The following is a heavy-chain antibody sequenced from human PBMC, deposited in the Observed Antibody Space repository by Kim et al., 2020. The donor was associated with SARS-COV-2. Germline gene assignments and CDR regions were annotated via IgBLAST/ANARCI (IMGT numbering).Heavy chain of an antibody. CDR2: INPNSGGT. J-gene: IGHJ6*03. CDR1: GYTFTGYY. D-gene: IGHD3-16*01. Sequence: ASVKVSCKASGYTFTGYYMHWVRQAPGQGLEWMGRINPNSGGTNYAQKFQGRVTMTRDTSISTAYMELSRLRSDDTAVYYCARNPVVGSYGPKKYYYYYMDVWGKGTTVTVSS. CDR3: ARNPVVGSYGPKKYYYYYMDV. V-gene: IGHV1-2*06.